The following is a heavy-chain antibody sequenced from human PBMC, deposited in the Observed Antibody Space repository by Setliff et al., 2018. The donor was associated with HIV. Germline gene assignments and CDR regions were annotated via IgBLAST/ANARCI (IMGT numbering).Heavy chain of an antibody. J-gene: IGHJ5*02. V-gene: IGHV4-34*01. CDR1: GGSFSDNY. CDR3: ARIGSGWSVGWFDP. CDR2: IYHSGST. D-gene: IGHD6-13*01. Sequence: PSETLSLTCAVYGGSFSDNYWSWIRQSPGKGLEWIGSIYHSGSTYYNPSLKSRVTISVDTSKNQFSLKLSSVTAADTAVYYCARIGSGWSVGWFDPWGQGTLVTVSS.